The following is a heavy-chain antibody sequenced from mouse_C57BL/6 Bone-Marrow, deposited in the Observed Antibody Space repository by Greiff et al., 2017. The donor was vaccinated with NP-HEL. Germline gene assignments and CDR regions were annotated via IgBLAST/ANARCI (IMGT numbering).Heavy chain of an antibody. V-gene: IGHV1-81*01. J-gene: IGHJ3*01. CDR1: GYTFTSYG. CDR2: IYPRSGNT. D-gene: IGHD2-13*01. Sequence: LLESGAELARPGASVKLSCKASGYTFTSYGISWVKQRTGQGLEWIGEIYPRSGNTYYNEKFKGKATLTADKSSSTAYMELRSLTSEDSAVYFCARFYYYGASWFAYWGQGTLVTVSA. CDR3: ARFYYYGASWFAY.